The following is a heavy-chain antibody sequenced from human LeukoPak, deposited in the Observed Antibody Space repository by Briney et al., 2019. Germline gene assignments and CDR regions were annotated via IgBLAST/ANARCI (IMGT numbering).Heavy chain of an antibody. CDR2: IIPILGIA. D-gene: IGHD2-2*01. CDR1: GGTFSSYA. J-gene: IGHJ1*01. V-gene: IGHV1-69*04. Sequence: ASVKVSCKASGGTFSSYAISWVRQAPGQGLEWMGRIIPILGIANYAQKFQGRVTITADKSTSTAYMELSSLRSEDTAVYYCARGGYCSSTSCYESAENFQHWGQGTLVTVSS. CDR3: ARGGYCSSTSCYESAENFQH.